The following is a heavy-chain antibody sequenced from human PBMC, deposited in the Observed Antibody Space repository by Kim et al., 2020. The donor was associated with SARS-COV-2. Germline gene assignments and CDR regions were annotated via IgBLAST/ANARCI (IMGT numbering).Heavy chain of an antibody. Sequence: SVKVSCKASGGTFSSYAISWVRQAPGQGLEWMGGIIPIFGTANYAQKFQGRVTITADESTSTAYMELSSLRSEDTAVYYCARDQNPNSGYSSGWYRGWFDPWGQGTLVTVSS. CDR3: ARDQNPNSGYSSGWYRGWFDP. CDR1: GGTFSSYA. CDR2: IIPIFGTA. V-gene: IGHV1-69*13. J-gene: IGHJ5*02. D-gene: IGHD6-19*01.